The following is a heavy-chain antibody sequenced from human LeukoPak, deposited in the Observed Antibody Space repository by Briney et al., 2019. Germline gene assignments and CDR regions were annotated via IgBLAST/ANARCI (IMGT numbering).Heavy chain of an antibody. Sequence: GASVKVSCKASGYTFTSYYMHWVRQAPGQGLEWMGIINPSGGSTSYAQKFQGRVTMPRDTSTSTVYMELSSLRSEDTAVYYCARSCSGGSCYHNYYYYGMDVWGQGTTVTVSS. D-gene: IGHD2-15*01. CDR3: ARSCSGGSCYHNYYYYGMDV. J-gene: IGHJ6*02. CDR2: INPSGGST. V-gene: IGHV1-46*01. CDR1: GYTFTSYY.